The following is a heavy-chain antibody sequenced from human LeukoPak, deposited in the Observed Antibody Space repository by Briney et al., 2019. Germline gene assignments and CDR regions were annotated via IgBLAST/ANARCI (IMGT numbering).Heavy chain of an antibody. CDR1: GGSFSGYY. Sequence: SETLSLTCAVYGGSFSGYYWSWIRQPPGKGLEWIGYIYYSGSTNYNPSLKSRVTISVDTSKNQFSLKLSSVTAADTAVYYCARRLSENRGVGYFDYWGQGTLVTVSS. J-gene: IGHJ4*02. D-gene: IGHD3-16*02. CDR2: IYYSGST. CDR3: ARRLSENRGVGYFDY. V-gene: IGHV4-59*01.